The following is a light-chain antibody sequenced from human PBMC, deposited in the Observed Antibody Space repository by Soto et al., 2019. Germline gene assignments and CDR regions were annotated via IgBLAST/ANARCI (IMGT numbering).Light chain of an antibody. V-gene: IGKV1-5*01. CDR1: QNIADR. CDR3: QQYQDYWS. Sequence: EIRLTQSPSTLSASVGDRVTITCRASQNIADRLAWYQQKPGKAPELLIYHASSLESGVPVRFRGSVSGTEFTLTISXLQPXDLATYYCQQYQDYWSFGQGTKVEIK. CDR2: HAS. J-gene: IGKJ1*01.